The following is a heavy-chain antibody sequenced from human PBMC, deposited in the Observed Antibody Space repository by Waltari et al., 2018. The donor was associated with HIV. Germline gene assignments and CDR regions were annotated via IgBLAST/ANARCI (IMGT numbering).Heavy chain of an antibody. CDR2: IYYSGKS. J-gene: IGHJ6*02. CDR3: ARVSAWFHLVGGDG. D-gene: IGHD2-15*01. V-gene: IGHV4-39*01. CDR1: GGSISGNRHY. Sequence: QLPLQESGPGLVKPSATVSLTCTVSGGSISGNRHYWGWSRQHPGKGRAWIGSIYYSGKSSCKPSIQSRTAMSVDTSKNQFSRKLSSVTPADTAVYYCARVSAWFHLVGGDGGGQGTTVTVSS.